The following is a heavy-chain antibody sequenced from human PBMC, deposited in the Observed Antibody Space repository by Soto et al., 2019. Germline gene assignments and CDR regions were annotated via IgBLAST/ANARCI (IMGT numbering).Heavy chain of an antibody. CDR3: AKDPKRRPIHLDY. J-gene: IGHJ4*02. CDR1: GFTFSNYA. CDR2: INGSGGII. V-gene: IGHV3-23*01. Sequence: EVQLLESGGGLVQPGGSLRRSCAASGFTFSNYAKRSVRQAPGKGLERVPSINGSGGIIYYADSVKGRFTVSRDNSKNTVYLQMNSLRIEDTDVYYWAKDPKRRPIHLDYGGQGTLVTVSS.